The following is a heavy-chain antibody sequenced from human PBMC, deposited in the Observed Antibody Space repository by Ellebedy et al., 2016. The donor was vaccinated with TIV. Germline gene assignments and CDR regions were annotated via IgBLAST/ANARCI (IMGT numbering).Heavy chain of an antibody. V-gene: IGHV3-48*04. D-gene: IGHD3-10*01. J-gene: IGHJ4*02. CDR3: AGRGY. Sequence: YYADSVKGRFTISRDNAKNSLYLQMNSLRAEDTAVYYCAGRGYWGQGTLVTVSS.